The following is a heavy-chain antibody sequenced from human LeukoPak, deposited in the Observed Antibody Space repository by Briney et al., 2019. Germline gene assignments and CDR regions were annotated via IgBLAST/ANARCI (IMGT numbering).Heavy chain of an antibody. J-gene: IGHJ6*03. Sequence: GASVKVSCKASGYTFTSYYMHWVRQAPGQGLEWMGIINPSGGSTSYAQKFQGRVTMTEDTSTDTAYMELSNLRSEDTAVYYCATGGLSINDYYYYMDVWGKGTTVTVSS. CDR3: ATGGLSINDYYYYMDV. CDR1: GYTFTSYY. CDR2: INPSGGST. D-gene: IGHD2-21*01. V-gene: IGHV1-46*01.